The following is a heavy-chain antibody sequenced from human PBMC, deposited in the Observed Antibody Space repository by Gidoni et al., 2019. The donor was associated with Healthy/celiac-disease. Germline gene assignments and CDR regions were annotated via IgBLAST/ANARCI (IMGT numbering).Heavy chain of an antibody. CDR3: ARAPLLWFGELLIGRYYFDY. J-gene: IGHJ4*02. Sequence: QVQLVQSGAEVKKPGSSVKVSCKASGGTFSSYAISWVRQAPGQGLEWMGGIIPIFGTANYAQKFQGRVTITADESTSTAYMELSSLRSEDTAVYYCARAPLLWFGELLIGRYYFDYWGQGTLVTVSS. CDR1: GGTFSSYA. D-gene: IGHD3-10*01. CDR2: IIPIFGTA. V-gene: IGHV1-69*01.